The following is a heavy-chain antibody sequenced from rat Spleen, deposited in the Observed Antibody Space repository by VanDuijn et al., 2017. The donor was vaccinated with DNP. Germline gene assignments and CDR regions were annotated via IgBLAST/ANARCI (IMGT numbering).Heavy chain of an antibody. CDR1: GYSITSSFR. D-gene: IGHD5-1*01. J-gene: IGHJ2*01. Sequence: EVKLQESGPGLVKPSQSLSLTCSVTGYSITSSFRWTWIRKFPGDKLEWMGNINGAGSTDYNPSLKSRISITRDTSKNQFFLQVNSVTPEDSATYYCAIQLGVFDYWGQGVMVTVSS. V-gene: IGHV3-3*01. CDR2: INGAGST. CDR3: AIQLGVFDY.